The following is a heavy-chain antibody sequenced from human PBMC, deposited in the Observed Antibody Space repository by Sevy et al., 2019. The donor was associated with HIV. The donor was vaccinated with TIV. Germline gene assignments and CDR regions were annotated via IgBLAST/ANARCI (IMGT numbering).Heavy chain of an antibody. Sequence: GGSLRLSCAASGFTFSSYSMNWVRQAPVKGLEWVSYISSSSSTIYYADSVKGRFTISRDNAKNSLYLQMNSLRDEDTAVYYCARSDYYGSGSDYNWFDPWGQGTLVTVSS. CDR3: ARSDYYGSGSDYNWFDP. D-gene: IGHD3-10*01. V-gene: IGHV3-48*02. J-gene: IGHJ5*02. CDR1: GFTFSSYS. CDR2: ISSSSSTI.